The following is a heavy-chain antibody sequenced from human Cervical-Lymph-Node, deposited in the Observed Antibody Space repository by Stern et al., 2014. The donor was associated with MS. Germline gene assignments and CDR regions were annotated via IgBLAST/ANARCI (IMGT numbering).Heavy chain of an antibody. J-gene: IGHJ4*02. CDR2: ILPIFETA. Sequence: QVQLVESGAEVKKPGSSMKVSCKASGGTFSSDAIGWVRQAPGQGLEWMGGILPIFETANDAQKFQGRVTITADQSTKTAYLELSSLTSGDTAMYFCASGTRSSWYFDFWGQGTLVTVST. D-gene: IGHD6-13*01. V-gene: IGHV1-69*01. CDR3: ASGTRSSWYFDF. CDR1: GGTFSSDA.